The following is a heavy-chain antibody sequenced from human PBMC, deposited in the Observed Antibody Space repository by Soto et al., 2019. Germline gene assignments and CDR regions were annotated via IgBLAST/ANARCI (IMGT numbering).Heavy chain of an antibody. V-gene: IGHV3-53*01. D-gene: IGHD1-1*01. CDR2: LYDLDGS. CDR3: ATWHEREHAYDV. J-gene: IGHJ3*01. CDR1: GFTISGKKY. Sequence: DVQLVESGGGLIQPGESLRLSCAACGFTISGKKYVAWVRQAPGKGLECVSALYDLDGSFYAASVKGRFTTSSDSSKTTVYLQMNDLRPDDTAVYYCATWHEREHAYDVWGQGTTVTVSS.